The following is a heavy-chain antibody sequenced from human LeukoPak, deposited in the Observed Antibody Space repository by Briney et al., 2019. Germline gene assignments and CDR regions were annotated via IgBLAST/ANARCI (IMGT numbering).Heavy chain of an antibody. Sequence: GGSLRLSCAASVFTLSNNWMHWVRQDPGKGLVWVSRINSDGSSIRYADSVKGRFIISRDNAKNTLYLQMNSLRAEDTAVYYCARELVVRAGDYFDLWGQGTLVTVSS. J-gene: IGHJ4*02. CDR2: INSDGSSI. CDR3: ARELVVRAGDYFDL. CDR1: VFTLSNNW. V-gene: IGHV3-74*01. D-gene: IGHD2-2*01.